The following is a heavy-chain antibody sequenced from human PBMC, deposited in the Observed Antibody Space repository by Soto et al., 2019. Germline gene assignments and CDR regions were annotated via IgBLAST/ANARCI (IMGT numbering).Heavy chain of an antibody. CDR2: VXPXXXGX. V-gene: IGHV1-2*02. J-gene: IGHJ3*02. CDR3: ATLDSVGYYGNALYI. D-gene: IGHD3-3*01. Sequence: ASVKVSCKASGYSFTDHYIHWVRQAPGQGLEWMGXVXPXXXGXNXAXRXXXXVTMTRDTSITTAYMELSRLRSDDTAIFHCATLDSVGYYGNALYIWGQGTMVTVSS. CDR1: GYSFTDHY.